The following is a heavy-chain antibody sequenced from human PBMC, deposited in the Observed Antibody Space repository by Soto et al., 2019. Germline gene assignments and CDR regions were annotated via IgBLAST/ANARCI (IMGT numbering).Heavy chain of an antibody. J-gene: IGHJ5*02. CDR1: GFTFNSYA. D-gene: IGHD4-17*01. CDR2: ISGRGGNT. Sequence: GGSLRLSCAASGFTFNSYAMSWVRQAPGKGLEWVSAISGRGGNTYYADSVKGRFTISRDNSKNTLYLQMSSLRAEDTAVYYCAKLCGDYVLCWFDPWGQGTLVTVSS. CDR3: AKLCGDYVLCWFDP. V-gene: IGHV3-23*01.